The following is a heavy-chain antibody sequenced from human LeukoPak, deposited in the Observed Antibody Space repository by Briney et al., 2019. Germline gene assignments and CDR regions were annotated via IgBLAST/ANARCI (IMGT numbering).Heavy chain of an antibody. V-gene: IGHV6-1*01. J-gene: IGHJ6*03. CDR1: GDSVSSNSAA. Sequence: SQTLPLTCAISGDSVSSNSAAWNWIRQSPSRGLEWLGRTYYRSKWYNDYAVSVKSRITINPDTSKNQFSLQLNSVTPEDTAVYYCARELLTEQWLVLLGYYYYYMDVWGKGTTVTVSS. CDR2: TYYRSKWYN. D-gene: IGHD6-19*01. CDR3: ARELLTEQWLVLLGYYYYYMDV.